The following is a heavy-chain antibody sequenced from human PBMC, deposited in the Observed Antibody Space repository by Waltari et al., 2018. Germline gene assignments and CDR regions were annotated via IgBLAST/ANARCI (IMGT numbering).Heavy chain of an antibody. Sequence: EEQLVESGGGLVQPGGSLRLSCVAWGFGFSRSEMYWVRQAPGKALEWVSSISTSGDSIHYADSVKGRFTISRDNSKSSLYLQLSSLRAEDTAVYYCARVGGYYYYYMDVWGKGTTVTVSS. CDR2: ISTSGDSI. J-gene: IGHJ6*03. CDR3: ARVGGYYYYYMDV. CDR1: GFGFSRSE. D-gene: IGHD3-16*01. V-gene: IGHV3-48*03.